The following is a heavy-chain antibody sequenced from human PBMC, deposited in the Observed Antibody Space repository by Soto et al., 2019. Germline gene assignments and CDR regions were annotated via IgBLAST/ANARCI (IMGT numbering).Heavy chain of an antibody. Sequence: QEQVVQSGPAMKEPGSSVKVSCRASGIMSSGYGFSWVRQAPGQGLEWVGMINPILDSTHYAKNLQGRVSLSVDKSRDTAYLEVTTLRLADTAIYFCATMKRARLDSWGRGTVVTVSS. J-gene: IGHJ4*02. CDR3: ATMKRARLDS. V-gene: IGHV1-69*09. CDR2: INPILDST. D-gene: IGHD6-25*01. CDR1: GIMSSGYG.